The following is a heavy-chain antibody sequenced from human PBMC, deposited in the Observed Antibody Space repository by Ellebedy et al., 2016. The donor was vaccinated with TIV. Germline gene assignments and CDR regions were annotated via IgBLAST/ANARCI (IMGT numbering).Heavy chain of an antibody. CDR3: ARRGLTASAGYYDL. Sequence: GESLKISCAASGFTFDDYGMSWVRQVPGKGLEWVSGINWNGDSTGYADSVKGRFTISRDNAKNSLYLQVNSLRAEDTALYHCARRGLTASAGYYDLWGQGTLVTVSS. V-gene: IGHV3-20*01. D-gene: IGHD6-13*01. CDR1: GFTFDDYG. J-gene: IGHJ4*02. CDR2: INWNGDST.